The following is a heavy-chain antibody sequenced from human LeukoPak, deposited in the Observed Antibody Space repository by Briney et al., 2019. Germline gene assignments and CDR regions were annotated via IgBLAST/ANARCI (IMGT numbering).Heavy chain of an antibody. Sequence: GGSLRLSCAASGFTFSTYSMNWVRQAPGKGLEWVSSISTSGHSIYYADSLKGRFTISRDNAKNSLYLQMNSLRAEDTAVYYCGREGHSGSWDLDYWGQGTLSPSPQ. V-gene: IGHV3-21*01. J-gene: IGHJ4*02. CDR1: GFTFSTYS. CDR2: ISTSGHSI. D-gene: IGHD1-26*01. CDR3: GREGHSGSWDLDY.